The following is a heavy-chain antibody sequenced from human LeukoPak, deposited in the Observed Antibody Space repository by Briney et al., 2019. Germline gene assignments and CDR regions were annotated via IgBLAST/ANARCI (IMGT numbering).Heavy chain of an antibody. CDR1: GGTFSSYA. CDR3: AREVDSSGYAIDY. CDR2: IIPIFGTA. Sequence: ASVKVSCKASGGTFSSYAISWVRQAPGQGLEWMGRIIPIFGTANYAQKFQGRVTITAYKSTSTAYMELSSLRSEDTAVYYCAREVDSSGYAIDYWGQGTLVTVSS. J-gene: IGHJ4*02. V-gene: IGHV1-69*06. D-gene: IGHD3-22*01.